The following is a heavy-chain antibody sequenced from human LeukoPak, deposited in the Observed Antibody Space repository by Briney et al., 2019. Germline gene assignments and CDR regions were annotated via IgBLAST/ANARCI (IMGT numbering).Heavy chain of an antibody. CDR1: GYTFTSYG. Sequence: ASVKVSCKASGYTFTSYGISWVRQAPVQGLEWMGWINPNSGGTNYAQKFQGRVTMTRDTSISTAYMELSSLRSEDTAVYYCARVDMYSGFSRPDYWGQGTLVTVSS. J-gene: IGHJ4*02. CDR3: ARVDMYSGFSRPDY. V-gene: IGHV1-2*02. D-gene: IGHD5-12*01. CDR2: INPNSGGT.